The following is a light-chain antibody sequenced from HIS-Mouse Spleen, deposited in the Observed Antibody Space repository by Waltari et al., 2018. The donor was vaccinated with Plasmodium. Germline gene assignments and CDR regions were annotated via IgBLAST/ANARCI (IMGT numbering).Light chain of an antibody. V-gene: IGLV2-23*03. CDR2: EGS. CDR1: SSDVGSSNL. Sequence: PGQSITISCPGTSSDVGSSNLVSWYQQHPGKAPKLMIYEGSKRPSGVSNRFSGSKSGNTASLTISGLQAEDEADYYCCSYAGSSTFVVFGGGTKLTVL. CDR3: CSYAGSSTFVV. J-gene: IGLJ2*01.